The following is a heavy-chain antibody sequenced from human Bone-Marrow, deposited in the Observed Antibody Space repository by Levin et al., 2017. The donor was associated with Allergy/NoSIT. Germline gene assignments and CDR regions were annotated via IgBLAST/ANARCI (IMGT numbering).Heavy chain of an antibody. CDR2: ISAYNGNT. J-gene: IGHJ4*02. CDR3: AREGLRFLEWLSIDY. V-gene: IGHV1-18*01. D-gene: IGHD3-3*01. CDR1: GYTFTSYG. Sequence: ASVKVSCKASGYTFTSYGISWVRQAPGQGLEWMGWISAYNGNTNYAQKLQGRVTMTTDTSTSTAYMELRSLRSDDTAVYYCAREGLRFLEWLSIDYWGQGTLVTVSS.